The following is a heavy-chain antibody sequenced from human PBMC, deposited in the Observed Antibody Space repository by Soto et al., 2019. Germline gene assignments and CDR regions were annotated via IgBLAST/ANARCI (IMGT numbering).Heavy chain of an antibody. Sequence: ASVKVSCKASGYTFTSYAMHWVRQAPGQRLEWMGWINAGNGNTKYSQKFQGRVTITRDTSASTAYMELSSLRSEDTAVYYCARGVLLWFGEFLGMDVWGQGTTVTVSS. CDR2: INAGNGNT. J-gene: IGHJ6*02. V-gene: IGHV1-3*01. D-gene: IGHD3-10*01. CDR3: ARGVLLWFGEFLGMDV. CDR1: GYTFTSYA.